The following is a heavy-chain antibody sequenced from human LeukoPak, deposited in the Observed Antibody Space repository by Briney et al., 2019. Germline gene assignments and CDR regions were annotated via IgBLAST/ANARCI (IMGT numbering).Heavy chain of an antibody. J-gene: IGHJ6*03. Sequence: SSETLSLTCTVSGGSISSYYWNWIRQPPVKGLEWIGYIYYRGSTNYNPSLKSRVTISVDTSKNQFSLNLTSVTAADTAVYYCARVNRSITIFGVVIIGGNYYYYMDVWGKGTTVTVSS. D-gene: IGHD3-3*01. V-gene: IGHV4-59*01. CDR1: GGSISSYY. CDR2: IYYRGST. CDR3: ARVNRSITIFGVVIIGGNYYYYMDV.